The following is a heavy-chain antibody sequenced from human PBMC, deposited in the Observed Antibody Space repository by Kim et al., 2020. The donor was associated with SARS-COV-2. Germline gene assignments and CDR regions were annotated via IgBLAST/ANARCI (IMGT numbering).Heavy chain of an antibody. CDR1: GGSFSGYY. CDR2: INHSGST. CDR3: ARSIAAAGWRYYYYGMDV. Sequence: SETLSLTCAVYGGSFSGYYWSWIRQPPGKGLEWIGEINHSGSTNYNPSLKSRVTISVDTSKNQFSLKLSTVTAADTAGYYCARSIAAAGWRYYYYGMDVWGQGTTVTVSS. J-gene: IGHJ6*02. D-gene: IGHD6-13*01. V-gene: IGHV4-34*01.